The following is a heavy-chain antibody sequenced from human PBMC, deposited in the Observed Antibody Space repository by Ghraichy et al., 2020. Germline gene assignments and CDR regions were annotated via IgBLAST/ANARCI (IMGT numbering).Heavy chain of an antibody. V-gene: IGHV3-74*01. CDR3: ARGGVDQAVAANLVAY. J-gene: IGHJ4*01. Sequence: GGSLRLSCAASGFTFSSYGIHWVRQAPGKGLEWVSRINGGGSSTNYADSVKGRFTISRDNAKNTLYLQMNSLRTEDTAVYYCARGGVDQAVAANLVAYWGHGGPVTVPS. CDR2: INGGGSST. D-gene: IGHD3-10*01. CDR1: GFTFSSYG.